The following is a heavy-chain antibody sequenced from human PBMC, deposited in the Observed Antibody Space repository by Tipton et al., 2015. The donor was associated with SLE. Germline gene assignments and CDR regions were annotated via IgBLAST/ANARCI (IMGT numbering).Heavy chain of an antibody. CDR1: GFTFSDYY. J-gene: IGHJ3*02. V-gene: IGHV3-11*01. CDR2: ISSSGSTI. CDR3: ARGGNDIVTDYSPYAFDI. Sequence: QVQLVQSGGGLVKPGGSLRLSCAASGFTFSDYYMSWIRQAPGKGLEWVSYISSSGSTIYYADSVKGRFTISRDNAKDSLYLQMNRLRAEDTDVYYCARGGNDIVTDYSPYAFDIWGQGTMVTVSS. D-gene: IGHD3-9*01.